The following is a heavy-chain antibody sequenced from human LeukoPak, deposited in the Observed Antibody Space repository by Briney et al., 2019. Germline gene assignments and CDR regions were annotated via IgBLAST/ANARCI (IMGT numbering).Heavy chain of an antibody. Sequence: PSETLSLTCTVSGGSINSRNYYWGWIRQPPGKGLEWIGSIYYSGSTYYNPSLKSRVTVSVDTSKSEFSLKLRSVTAADTAVYYCARHGLLTTLPHYFGMDVWGQGTTVTVSS. CDR3: ARHGLLTTLPHYFGMDV. J-gene: IGHJ6*02. CDR2: IYYSGST. V-gene: IGHV4-39*01. CDR1: GGSINSRNYY. D-gene: IGHD4/OR15-4a*01.